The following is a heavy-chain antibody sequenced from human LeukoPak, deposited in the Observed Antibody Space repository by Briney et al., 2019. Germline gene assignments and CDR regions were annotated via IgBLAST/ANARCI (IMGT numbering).Heavy chain of an antibody. Sequence: PSETLSLTCTVSGGSISSYYWSWIRQPPGKGLEWIGYIYYSGSTNYNPSLKSRVTISVDTSENQLSLKLSSVTAADTAVYYCARWWAAAGNFDYWGQGTLVTVSS. CDR3: ARWWAAAGNFDY. CDR1: GGSISSYY. V-gene: IGHV4-59*01. D-gene: IGHD6-13*01. CDR2: IYYSGST. J-gene: IGHJ4*02.